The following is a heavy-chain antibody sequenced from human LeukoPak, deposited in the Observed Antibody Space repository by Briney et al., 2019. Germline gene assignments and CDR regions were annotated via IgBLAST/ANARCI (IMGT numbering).Heavy chain of an antibody. Sequence: PGGSLRLSCEASGITFGNFALSWVRQAPGQGLEWVSTIIGGGTSKFYADSVKGRFTVSRDNSKSSLFLHMTNLRAEDTAIYYCATHPGHYGANPFNSWGQGALVTVAS. D-gene: IGHD4-23*01. CDR3: ATHPGHYGANPFNS. J-gene: IGHJ4*02. V-gene: IGHV3-23*01. CDR2: IIGGGTSK. CDR1: GITFGNFA.